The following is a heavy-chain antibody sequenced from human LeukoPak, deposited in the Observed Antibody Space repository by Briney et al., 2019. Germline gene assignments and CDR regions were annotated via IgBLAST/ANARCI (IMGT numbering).Heavy chain of an antibody. CDR3: ASEREYCSSTSCHYYFDY. J-gene: IGHJ4*02. Sequence: GGSLRLSCAASGFTFSSYWMSWVRQAPGKGLEWVANIKQDGSEKYYADSVKGRFTISRGNAKNSLYLQMNSLRAEDTAVYYCASEREYCSSTSCHYYFDYWGQGTLVTVSS. V-gene: IGHV3-7*01. CDR2: IKQDGSEK. CDR1: GFTFSSYW. D-gene: IGHD2-2*01.